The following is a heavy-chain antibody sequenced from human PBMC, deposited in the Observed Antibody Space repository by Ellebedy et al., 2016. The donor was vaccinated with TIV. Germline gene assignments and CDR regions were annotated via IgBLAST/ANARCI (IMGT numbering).Heavy chain of an antibody. CDR2: IYSSGNT. CDR1: GGSISGYY. V-gene: IGHV4-59*01. J-gene: IGHJ4*02. D-gene: IGHD3-10*01. Sequence: PGGSLRLSCPVYGGSISGYYWGWIRQPPGKGLEWNGYIYSSGNTYYNPSLKSRVTISVDTSRNQFSLKLTSVTAADTAVYYCARVGYFFGSGIFYWGQGTLVIVSS. CDR3: ARVGYFFGSGIFY.